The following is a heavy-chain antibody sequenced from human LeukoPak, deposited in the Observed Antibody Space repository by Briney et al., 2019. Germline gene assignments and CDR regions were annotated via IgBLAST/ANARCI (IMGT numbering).Heavy chain of an antibody. CDR2: IYYSGST. V-gene: IGHV4-59*01. J-gene: IGHJ3*02. D-gene: IGHD6-19*01. Sequence: PSETLSLTCTVSGGSISSYYWSWIRQPPGKGLEWIGYIYYSGSTNYNPSLKSRVTISVDTSKNQFSLKLSSVTAADTAVYYCAREKSGIAVAGEAFDIWGQGTIVTVSS. CDR1: GGSISSYY. CDR3: AREKSGIAVAGEAFDI.